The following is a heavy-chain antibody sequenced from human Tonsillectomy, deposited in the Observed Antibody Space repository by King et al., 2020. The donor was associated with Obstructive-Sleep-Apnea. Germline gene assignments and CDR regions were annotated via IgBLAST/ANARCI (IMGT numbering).Heavy chain of an antibody. Sequence: VQLVESGGGVVQPGGSLRLSCAASGFTFSSYGMHWVRQAPGKGREWVAVISYDGNNKYYAASVKGRFTISRDNSKNTLSLQMNSLRAEDTAMYYCAKCYNSGSYYNGPRGWGQGTLVTVSS. CDR1: GFTFSSYG. CDR3: AKCYNSGSYYNGPRG. D-gene: IGHD3-10*01. CDR2: ISYDGNNK. V-gene: IGHV3-30*18. J-gene: IGHJ4*02.